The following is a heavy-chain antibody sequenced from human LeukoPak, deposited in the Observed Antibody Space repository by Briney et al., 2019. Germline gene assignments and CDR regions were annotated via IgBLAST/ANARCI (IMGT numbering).Heavy chain of an antibody. CDR3: ARGGSRGTFPY. CDR1: GGSISSYY. Sequence: SETLSLTCTVSGGSISSYYWSWIRQPPGKGLEWIGYIYYSGSTNYNPSPKSRVTISVDTSKNQFSLKLSSVTAADTAVYYCARGGSRGTFPYWGQGTLVTVSS. J-gene: IGHJ4*02. V-gene: IGHV4-59*01. CDR2: IYYSGST. D-gene: IGHD6-25*01.